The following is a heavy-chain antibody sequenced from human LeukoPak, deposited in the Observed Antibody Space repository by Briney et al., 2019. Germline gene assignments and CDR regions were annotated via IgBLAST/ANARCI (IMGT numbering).Heavy chain of an antibody. CDR3: ARDLSTAWDLDY. V-gene: IGHV3-30-3*01. CDR2: ISYDGTNK. D-gene: IGHD1-26*01. Sequence: GGSLRLSCAASGFTFSTYSMHWVRQAPGKGLEWVAVISYDGTNKYYTDSVKGRFTISRENSKNTLYLQMNSLSAEDTAMYYCARDLSTAWDLDYWGQGTLVTVSS. CDR1: GFTFSTYS. J-gene: IGHJ4*02.